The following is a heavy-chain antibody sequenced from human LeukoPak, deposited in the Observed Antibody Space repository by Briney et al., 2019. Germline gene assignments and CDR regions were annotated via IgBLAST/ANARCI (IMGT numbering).Heavy chain of an antibody. J-gene: IGHJ4*02. V-gene: IGHV4-39*01. D-gene: IGHD3-10*01. CDR3: ARHSGSGSYHSPFGN. Sequence: SETLSLTCTVSGGSISSSSYYWVWIRQPPGKGLEWIGSIYYSGSTYYNPSLKSRVTISVDTSKNQFSLELTSVTAADAAVYYCARHSGSGSYHSPFGNWGQGTLVTVSS. CDR1: GGSISSSSYY. CDR2: IYYSGST.